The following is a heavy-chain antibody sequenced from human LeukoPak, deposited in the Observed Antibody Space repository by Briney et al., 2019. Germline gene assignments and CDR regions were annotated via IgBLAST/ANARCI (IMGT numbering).Heavy chain of an antibody. D-gene: IGHD1-14*01. V-gene: IGHV3-15*01. CDR2: IKSKSDGGTS. CDR1: GFPGITFSNAW. CDR3: TTEPEELPNV. J-gene: IGHJ6*03. Sequence: PGGSLRLSCAASGFPGITFSNAWMNWVRQAPGKGLEWVGRIKSKSDGGTSDYAAPVKGRFTISRDDSKHRLFLQMNSLKSEDTAVYYCTTEPEELPNVWGKGTTVTVSS.